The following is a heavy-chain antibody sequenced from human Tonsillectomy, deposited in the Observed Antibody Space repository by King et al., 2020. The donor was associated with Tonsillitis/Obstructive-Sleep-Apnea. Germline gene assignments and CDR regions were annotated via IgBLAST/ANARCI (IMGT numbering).Heavy chain of an antibody. D-gene: IGHD1-26*01. CDR2: ISYDGSNK. Sequence: VQLVESGGGVVQPGRSLRLSCAASGFTFSSYAMHWVRQAPGKGLEWVAVISYDGSNKYYADSVKGRFTISRDNSKNTLYLQMNSLRAEDTAVYYCARDYSGSSFPFDAFDIWGQGTMVTVSS. V-gene: IGHV3-30*04. CDR1: GFTFSSYA. CDR3: ARDYSGSSFPFDAFDI. J-gene: IGHJ3*02.